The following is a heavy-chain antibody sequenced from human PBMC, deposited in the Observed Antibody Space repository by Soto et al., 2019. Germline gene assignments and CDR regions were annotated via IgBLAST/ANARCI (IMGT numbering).Heavy chain of an antibody. CDR1: TSTPTKNR. Sequence: GRSLRLSCVAYTSTPTKNRVNWVRLPAGKVLEWVSFISSSGSHMNHADSVTDRFTNARDNAKNSLFLQMDSLRAEDTAIYFCARDDLEKQWLVRSNYYSMDVWGQGTTVTVSS. CDR3: ARDDLEKQWLVRSNYYSMDV. D-gene: IGHD6-19*01. V-gene: IGHV3-21*01. CDR2: ISSSGSHM. J-gene: IGHJ6*02.